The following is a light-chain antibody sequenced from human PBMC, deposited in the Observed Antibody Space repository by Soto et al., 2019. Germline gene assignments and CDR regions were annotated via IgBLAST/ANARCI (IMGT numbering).Light chain of an antibody. Sequence: EIVLTQSPGTLSLSPGERATLSCRASQGVSSSFLAWYQQKPGQAPWLLIYGASSRATGTPDRFSSSGSETDFTLTISRLEPEDFAVYYCQQYGSSLPFTFGPGTKVDIK. CDR3: QQYGSSLPFT. CDR1: QGVSSSF. J-gene: IGKJ3*01. CDR2: GAS. V-gene: IGKV3-20*01.